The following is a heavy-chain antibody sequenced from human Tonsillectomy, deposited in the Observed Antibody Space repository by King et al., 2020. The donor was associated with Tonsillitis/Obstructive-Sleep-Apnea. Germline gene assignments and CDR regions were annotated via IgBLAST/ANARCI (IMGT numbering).Heavy chain of an antibody. D-gene: IGHD3-3*01. CDR3: AGYDFWSGYRFQH. J-gene: IGHJ1*01. CDR2: INHSGST. V-gene: IGHV4-34*01. CDR1: GGSFSGYS. Sequence: VQLPQWGAGLLKPSETLSLTCAVSGGSFSGYSWSWIRQPPGKGLEWIGEINHSGSTNYNPSLKSRVTKSVDTSKNQFSLKLSSVTAADTAVYYCAGYDFWSGYRFQHWGQGTLVTVSS.